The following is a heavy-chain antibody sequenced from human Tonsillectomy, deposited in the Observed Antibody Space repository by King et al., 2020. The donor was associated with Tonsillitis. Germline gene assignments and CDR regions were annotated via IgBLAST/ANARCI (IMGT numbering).Heavy chain of an antibody. CDR2: INHSGGT. J-gene: IGHJ4*02. CDR3: ARDSGYSISSPFDY. D-gene: IGHD6-6*01. Sequence: QLQESGPGLVKPSGTLSLTCAVSGGSISSGNWWSWVRQPPGKGLELIGEINHSGGTNYNPSLKSRVTISVDKSKNQFSLKLTSVTAADTAVYYCARDSGYSISSPFDYWGQGTLVTVSS. V-gene: IGHV4-4*02. CDR1: GGSISSGNW.